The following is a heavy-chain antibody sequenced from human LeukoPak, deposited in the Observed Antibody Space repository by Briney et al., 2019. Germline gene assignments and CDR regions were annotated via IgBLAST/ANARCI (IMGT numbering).Heavy chain of an antibody. D-gene: IGHD4-17*01. CDR3: ARVTDGDYPDY. CDR2: IYRAGTT. V-gene: IGHV3-66*01. J-gene: IGHJ4*02. Sequence: GGSLRLSGAASGFTVSTNYMSWVRQAPGKGLEWVSVIYRAGTTYYADSVKGRFTISRDNSKNTLYLQMNSLRADDTAVYYCARVTDGDYPDYWGQGTLVIVSS. CDR1: GFTVSTNY.